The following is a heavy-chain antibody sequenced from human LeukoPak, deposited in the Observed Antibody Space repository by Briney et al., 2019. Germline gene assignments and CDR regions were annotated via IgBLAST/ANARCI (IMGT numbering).Heavy chain of an antibody. CDR1: GGSISSYY. D-gene: IGHD3-10*01. Sequence: SGTLSLTCTVSGGSISSYYWSWIRQPPGKGLEWIGYIYYSGSTNYNPSLKSRGTISVDTSKNQFSLKLSSVTAADTAVYYCASVTLRGVSPDAFDIWGQGTMVTVSS. J-gene: IGHJ3*02. CDR2: IYYSGST. V-gene: IGHV4-59*01. CDR3: ASVTLRGVSPDAFDI.